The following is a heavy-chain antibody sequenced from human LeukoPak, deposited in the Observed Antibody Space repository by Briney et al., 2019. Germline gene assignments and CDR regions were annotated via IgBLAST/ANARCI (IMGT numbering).Heavy chain of an antibody. J-gene: IGHJ5*02. CDR3: ATERYNSGSYLMGFDP. CDR1: GYTLTELS. CDR2: FDPEDGET. V-gene: IGHV1-24*01. Sequence: GASVKVSCKVSGYTLTELSMHWVRQAPGKGLEWMGGFDPEDGETIYAQKFQGRVTMTEDTSTDTAYMELSSLRSEDTAVYYCATERYNSGSYLMGFDPWGQGTLVTVSS. D-gene: IGHD1-26*01.